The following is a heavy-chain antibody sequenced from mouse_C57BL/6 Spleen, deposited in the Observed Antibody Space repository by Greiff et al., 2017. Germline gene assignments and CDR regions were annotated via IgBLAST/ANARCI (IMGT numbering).Heavy chain of an antibody. CDR2: IYPGSGNT. Sequence: VQLQQSGAELVRPGASVKLSCKASGYTFTDYYINWVKQRPGQGLEWIARIYPGSGNTYYNEKFKGKATLTAEKSSSTAYMQLSSLTSEDSAVYFCARGPYDYDLSWYFDVWGTGTTVTVSS. V-gene: IGHV1-76*01. CDR1: GYTFTDYY. CDR3: ARGPYDYDLSWYFDV. D-gene: IGHD2-4*01. J-gene: IGHJ1*03.